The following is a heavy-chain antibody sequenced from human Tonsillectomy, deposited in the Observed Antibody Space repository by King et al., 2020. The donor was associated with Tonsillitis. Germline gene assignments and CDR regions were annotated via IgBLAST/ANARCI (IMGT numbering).Heavy chain of an antibody. D-gene: IGHD4-23*01. J-gene: IGHJ3*01. Sequence: QLQESGPGLVKPSETLSLTCTVSGGSISSYHWSWIRQLPGKGLEWIGYIFDNGNTNYNPSLKSRVTMSVDTSKNQFSLRLRSVTAADTAVYYCARGPNGGNLLFHVWGQGTMVTVSS. CDR2: IFDNGNT. CDR3: ARGPNGGNLLFHV. CDR1: GGSISSYH. V-gene: IGHV4-59*01.